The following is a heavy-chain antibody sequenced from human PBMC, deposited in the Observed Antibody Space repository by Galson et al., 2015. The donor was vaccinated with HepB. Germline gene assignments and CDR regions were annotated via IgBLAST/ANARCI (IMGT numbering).Heavy chain of an antibody. J-gene: IGHJ6*02. Sequence: SLRLSCAASGFGFDTHAMSWVRQAPGKGLEWISGISGNGDSTFYGDSVKGRFTVSRDNSKNILFLQMNSLRAEDTGLYFCAKDQIVHVGEMDVWGQGTTVTVSS. CDR1: GFGFDTHA. CDR3: AKDQIVHVGEMDV. D-gene: IGHD2-15*01. CDR2: ISGNGDST. V-gene: IGHV3-23*01.